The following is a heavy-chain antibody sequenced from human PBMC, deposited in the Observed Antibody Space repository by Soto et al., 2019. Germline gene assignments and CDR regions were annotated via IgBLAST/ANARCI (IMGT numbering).Heavy chain of an antibody. CDR2: LSVGNGDT. D-gene: IGHD2-15*01. CDR1: GDTRTDFS. CDR3: ATSEGDCGRGSCYNYFYYYGMDV. J-gene: IGHJ6*02. Sequence: VASVKVSCKASGDTRTDFSMHWVRQAPGQRPEWMGWLSVGNGDTKYSQKFQGRVTITRDTSARTAYMELSNLRSEDTAVYYCATSEGDCGRGSCYNYFYYYGMDVWGQGTTVTVSS. V-gene: IGHV1-3*01.